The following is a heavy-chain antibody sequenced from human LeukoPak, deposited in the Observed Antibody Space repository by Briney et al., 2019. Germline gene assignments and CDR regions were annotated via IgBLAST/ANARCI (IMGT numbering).Heavy chain of an antibody. V-gene: IGHV3-30-3*01. D-gene: IGHD3-22*01. Sequence: PGGSLRLSCAASGFTFSSYAMHWVRQAPGKGLEWVAVISYDGSNKHYADSVKGRFTISRDNSKNTLYLQMNSLRAEDTAVYYCARDRYCDSSGPYYFDYWGQGTLVTVSS. CDR2: ISYDGSNK. J-gene: IGHJ4*02. CDR1: GFTFSSYA. CDR3: ARDRYCDSSGPYYFDY.